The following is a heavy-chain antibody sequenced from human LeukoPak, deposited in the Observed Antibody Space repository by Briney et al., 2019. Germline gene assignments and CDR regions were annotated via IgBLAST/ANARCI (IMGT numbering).Heavy chain of an antibody. CDR2: IYYSGST. J-gene: IGHJ3*02. CDR1: GGSISSYY. CDR3: ARGMKGYYWNFDI. D-gene: IGHD3-22*01. Sequence: ASETLSLTCTVSGGSISSYYWSWIRQPPGKGLEWIGYIYYSGSTNYNPSLESRVTISVDTSKNQFSLKLSSVTAADTAVYYCARGMKGYYWNFDIWGQGTMVTVSS. V-gene: IGHV4-59*01.